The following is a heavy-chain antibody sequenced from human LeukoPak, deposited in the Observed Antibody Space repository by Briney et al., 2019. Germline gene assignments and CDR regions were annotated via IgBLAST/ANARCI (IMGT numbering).Heavy chain of an antibody. CDR2: ISWNSGSI. Sequence: GRSLRLSCAASGFTFDDYAMHWVRQAPGKGLEWVSGISWNSGSIGYADSVKGRFTISRDNAKNSLYLQMNSLRAEDTAVYYCASTYCGGDCYSSFDYWGQGTLVTVSS. CDR1: GFTFDDYA. V-gene: IGHV3-9*01. D-gene: IGHD2-21*02. CDR3: ASTYCGGDCYSSFDY. J-gene: IGHJ4*02.